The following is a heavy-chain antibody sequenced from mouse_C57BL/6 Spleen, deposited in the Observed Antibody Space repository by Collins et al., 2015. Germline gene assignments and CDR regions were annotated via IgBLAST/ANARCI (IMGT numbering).Heavy chain of an antibody. J-gene: IGHJ4*01. CDR1: GYTFTDYY. D-gene: IGHD2-3*01. Sequence: QVQLKQSGAELVRPGASVKLSCKASGYTFTDYYINWVKQRPGQGLEWTARIYPGSGNTYYNEKFKGKATLTAEKSSSTAYMQLSSLTSEDSAVYFCARAGLLPYAMDYWGQGTSVTVSS. V-gene: IGHV1-76*01. CDR2: IYPGSGNT. CDR3: ARAGLLPYAMDY.